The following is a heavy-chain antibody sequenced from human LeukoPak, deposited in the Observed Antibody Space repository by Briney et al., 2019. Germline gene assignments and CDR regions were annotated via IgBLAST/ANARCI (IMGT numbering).Heavy chain of an antibody. V-gene: IGHV4-31*03. CDR3: ARASITMVRGAFFDP. CDR1: GGSISSGGYY. Sequence: SETLSLTCTVSGGSISSGGYYWSWIRQHPGKGLEWIGYIYYSGSTYYNPSLKSRVTISVDTSKNQLSLKLSSVTAADTAVYYCARASITMVRGAFFDPWGQGTLVTVSS. CDR2: IYYSGST. J-gene: IGHJ5*02. D-gene: IGHD3-10*01.